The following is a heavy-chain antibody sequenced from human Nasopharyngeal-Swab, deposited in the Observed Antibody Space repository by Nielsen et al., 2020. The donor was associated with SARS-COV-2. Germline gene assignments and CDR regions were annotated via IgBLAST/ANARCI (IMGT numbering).Heavy chain of an antibody. CDR1: GGTFSSYA. J-gene: IGHJ6*03. CDR3: AREMGYCSSTSCGQEGNYYYYYMDV. V-gene: IGHV1-69*13. D-gene: IGHD2-2*01. CDR2: IIPIFGTA. Sequence: SVKVSCKASGGTFSSYAISWVRQAPGQGLEWRGGIIPIFGTANYAQKFQGRVTITADESTSTAYMELSSLRSEDTAVYYCAREMGYCSSTSCGQEGNYYYYYMDVWGKGTTVTVSS.